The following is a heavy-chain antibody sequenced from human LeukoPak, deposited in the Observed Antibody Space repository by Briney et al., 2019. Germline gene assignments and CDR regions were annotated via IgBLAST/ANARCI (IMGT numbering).Heavy chain of an antibody. V-gene: IGHV3-74*01. Sequence: GGSLRLSCAASGFTFSSYWMHWVRQAPGKGLVWVSRIKSDGSSTSYADSVKGRFTISRDNAKNTLYLQMNSLRAEDTAVYYCASNTIFGVVIIDWGQGTLVTVSS. CDR3: ASNTIFGVVIID. CDR1: GFTFSSYW. D-gene: IGHD3-3*01. CDR2: IKSDGSST. J-gene: IGHJ4*02.